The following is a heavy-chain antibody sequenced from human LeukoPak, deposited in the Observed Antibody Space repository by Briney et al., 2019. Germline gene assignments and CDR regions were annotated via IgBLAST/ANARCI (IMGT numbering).Heavy chain of an antibody. Sequence: ASVKVSCKASGGTFSSYAISWVRQAPGRGLEWMGGIIPIFGTANYAQKFQGRVTITAGESTSTAYMELSSLRSEDTAVYYCARRSLGNDVIGRTPYFDYWGQGTLVTVSS. V-gene: IGHV1-69*13. J-gene: IGHJ4*02. CDR2: IIPIFGTA. D-gene: IGHD1-1*01. CDR3: ARRSLGNDVIGRTPYFDY. CDR1: GGTFSSYA.